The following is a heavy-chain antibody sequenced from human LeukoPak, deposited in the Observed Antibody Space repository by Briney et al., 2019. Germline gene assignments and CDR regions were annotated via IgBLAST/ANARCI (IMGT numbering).Heavy chain of an antibody. J-gene: IGHJ4*02. CDR3: TRTCGGDCYLLDY. D-gene: IGHD2-21*02. CDR2: IRSKAYGGTT. V-gene: IGHV3-49*04. Sequence: GGSLRLSCTASGFTFGDYAMSWVRPAPGKGLEWVGFIRSKAYGGTTEYAASVKARFTISRDDSKSIAYLQMNSLKTEDTAVYYCTRTCGGDCYLLDYWGQGTLVTVSS. CDR1: GFTFGDYA.